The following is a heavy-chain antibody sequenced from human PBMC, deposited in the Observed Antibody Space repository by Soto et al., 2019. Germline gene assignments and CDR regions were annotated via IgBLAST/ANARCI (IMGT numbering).Heavy chain of an antibody. V-gene: IGHV3-48*03. CDR3: AREEYSSSSVYYYYGMDV. CDR2: ISSSGSTI. J-gene: IGHJ6*02. CDR1: GFTFSSYE. Sequence: VGSLRLSCAASGFTFSSYEMNWVRQAPGKGLEWVSYISSSGSTIYYADSVKGRFTISRDNAKNSLYLQMNSLRAEDTAVYYCAREEYSSSSVYYYYGMDVWGQGTTVTVSS. D-gene: IGHD6-6*01.